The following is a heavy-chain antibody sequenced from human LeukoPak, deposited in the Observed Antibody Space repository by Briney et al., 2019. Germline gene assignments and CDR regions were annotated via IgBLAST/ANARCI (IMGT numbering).Heavy chain of an antibody. CDR1: GGSISGSDYY. CDR3: ARDDGRGVVTPY. V-gene: IGHV4-39*07. J-gene: IGHJ4*02. CDR2: IYYSGRT. D-gene: IGHD2-21*02. Sequence: SQTLSLTCTVSGGSISGSDYYWGWIRQPPGKGLEWIGSIYYSGRTFYNPSLKSRVAISVDTSKNQFSLNLISVTAADTAVYYCARDDGRGVVTPYWGPGPLVTVSS.